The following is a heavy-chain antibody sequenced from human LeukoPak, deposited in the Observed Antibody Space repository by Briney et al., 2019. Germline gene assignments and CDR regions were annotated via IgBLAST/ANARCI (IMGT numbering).Heavy chain of an antibody. CDR1: GFTFSNYA. J-gene: IGHJ6*03. CDR2: ISSSGAST. D-gene: IGHD1-1*01. Sequence: GGSLRLSCVASGFTFSNYAMSWVRQAPGKGPEWVSAISSSGASTFYADSVKGRFTISRDNSKNTLYLQMNSLRAEDTAVYYCAKPHTTGNNYYYYMDVWGKGTTVTVSS. V-gene: IGHV3-23*01. CDR3: AKPHTTGNNYYYYMDV.